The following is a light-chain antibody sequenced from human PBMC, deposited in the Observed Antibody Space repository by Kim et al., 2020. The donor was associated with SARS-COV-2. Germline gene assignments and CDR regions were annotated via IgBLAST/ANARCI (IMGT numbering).Light chain of an antibody. CDR3: AVWDDSLNAWV. CDR1: TSNIGKNA. Sequence: QRFTISCSGTTSNIGKNAVNWYQQFPGKAPKLLIYSNDVLPSGVSDRFSGSKSGTSASLAISGLQSEDEADYYCAVWDDSLNAWVFGGGTQLTVL. V-gene: IGLV1-36*01. J-gene: IGLJ3*02. CDR2: SND.